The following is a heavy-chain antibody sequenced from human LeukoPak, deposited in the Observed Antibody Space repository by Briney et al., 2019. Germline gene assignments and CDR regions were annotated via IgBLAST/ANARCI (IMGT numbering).Heavy chain of an antibody. Sequence: SETLSLTCAVYGGSFSGYYWSWIRQPPGKELEWIGEINHSGSTNYNPSLKSRVTISVDTSKNQFSLKLSSVTAADTAVYYCARQFLSSCPLDYWGQGTLVTVSS. CDR1: GGSFSGYY. CDR3: ARQFLSSCPLDY. D-gene: IGHD6-13*01. J-gene: IGHJ4*02. V-gene: IGHV4-34*01. CDR2: INHSGST.